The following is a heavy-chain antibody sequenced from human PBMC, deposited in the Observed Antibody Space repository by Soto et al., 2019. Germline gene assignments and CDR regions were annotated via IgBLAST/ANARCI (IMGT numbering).Heavy chain of an antibody. V-gene: IGHV4-59*01. D-gene: IGHD3-22*01. CDR1: DGSISNFY. J-gene: IGHJ4*02. CDR3: SRAPMVLTRSYFDS. CDR2: ISSSGNT. Sequence: SETLSLTCTVSDGSISNFYWSWIRQPPGKGLDWIGYISSSGNTNYNPSLKSRVSISVDTSKNQFSLNLTSVTAADTGVYYCSRAPMVLTRSYFDSWGQGTPVTSPQ.